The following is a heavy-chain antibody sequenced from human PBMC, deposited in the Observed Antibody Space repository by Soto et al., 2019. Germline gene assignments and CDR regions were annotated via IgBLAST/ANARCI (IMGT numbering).Heavy chain of an antibody. V-gene: IGHV1-69*01. D-gene: IGHD5-18*01. CDR2: IIPIFGTA. CDR1: GGTFSSYA. J-gene: IGHJ6*02. CDR3: ARDLYVDTAMVTGYYYYGMDV. Sequence: QVQLVQSGAEVKKPGSSVKVSCKASGGTFSSYAISWVRQAPGQGLEWMGGIIPIFGTANYAQKFQGRVTITADESTSTAYMELSSLTSEDTAVYYCARDLYVDTAMVTGYYYYGMDVWGQGTTVTVSS.